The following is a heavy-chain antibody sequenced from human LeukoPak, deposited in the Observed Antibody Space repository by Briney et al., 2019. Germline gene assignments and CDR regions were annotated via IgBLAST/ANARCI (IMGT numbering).Heavy chain of an antibody. Sequence: GGSLRLSCAASGVTFSNYGMHWVRQAPGKGLEWVAVIWYDVSNKYHADSVKGRFTISRDNSKNTLYLQMNSLRAEDTAVYYCARGRGYDSGAYNYAFSDYWGQGTLVTVSS. D-gene: IGHD3-22*01. CDR3: ARGRGYDSGAYNYAFSDY. CDR2: IWYDVSNK. CDR1: GVTFSNYG. J-gene: IGHJ4*02. V-gene: IGHV3-33*01.